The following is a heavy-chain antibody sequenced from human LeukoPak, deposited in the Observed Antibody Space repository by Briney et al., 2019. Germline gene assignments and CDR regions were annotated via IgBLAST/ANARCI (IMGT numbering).Heavy chain of an antibody. J-gene: IGHJ5*02. V-gene: IGHV4-31*03. CDR3: AKTPSLSGSGSGWFDP. Sequence: MASETLSLTCTVSGGSISSGNYYCGCIRQRPGKGLEWIGYIYYSGSTYYNPSLKSRVTISVDTSKNQFSLKLSSVTAADTAVYYCAKTPSLSGSGSGWFDPWGQGTLVTVSS. CDR1: GGSISSGNYY. CDR2: IYYSGST. D-gene: IGHD3-10*01.